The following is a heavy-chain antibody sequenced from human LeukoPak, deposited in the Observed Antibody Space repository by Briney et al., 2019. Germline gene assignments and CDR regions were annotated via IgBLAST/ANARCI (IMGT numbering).Heavy chain of an antibody. CDR2: IKQDGSER. CDR1: GFTFSNYW. CDR3: ASRAGKPGNTPWCFDY. Sequence: GGSLILSWAASGFTFSNYWMTCVRQAPGNVPEWVAYIKQDGSERNYVDSVKGRFTIARDNTKNSVYLRMTSLRGEGTSVYYCASRAGKPGNTPWCFDYWGQGALVTVSS. J-gene: IGHJ4*02. D-gene: IGHD1-7*01. V-gene: IGHV3-7*01.